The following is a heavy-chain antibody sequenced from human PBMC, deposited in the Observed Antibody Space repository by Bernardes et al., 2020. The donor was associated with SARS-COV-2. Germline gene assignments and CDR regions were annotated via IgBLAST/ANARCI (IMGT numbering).Heavy chain of an antibody. CDR3: ARQHLGSGWSFDY. D-gene: IGHD6-19*01. Sequence: GGSLRLSRAPSGFTFSNYAMHWVRQAPGKGLEWVAVIWYDGSKKYYADSVKGRFTISRDNSKNTLYLQMNSLRADDTAVYYCARQHLGSGWSFDYWGQGTLVTVSS. CDR1: GFTFSNYA. CDR2: IWYDGSKK. V-gene: IGHV3-33*01. J-gene: IGHJ4*02.